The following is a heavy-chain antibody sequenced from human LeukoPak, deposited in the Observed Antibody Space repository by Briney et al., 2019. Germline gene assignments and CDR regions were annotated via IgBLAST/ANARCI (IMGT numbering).Heavy chain of an antibody. J-gene: IGHJ5*02. CDR3: AKDYYGSGATPEA. V-gene: IGHV3-30*18. CDR1: GFTFNDYA. CDR2: ISYDGSNK. Sequence: GGSLRLSCAASGFTFNDYAMHWVRQAPGKGLEWVSDISYDGSNKYYADSVKCRFTISRGNSKNTLYLQMNSLRAEDTAVYYCAKDYYGSGATPEAWGQGTLVTVSS. D-gene: IGHD3-10*01.